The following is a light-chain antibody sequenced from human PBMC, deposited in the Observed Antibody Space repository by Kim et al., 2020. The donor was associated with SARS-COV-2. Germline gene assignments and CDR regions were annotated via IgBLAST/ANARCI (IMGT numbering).Light chain of an antibody. CDR1: SSNIGAGYD. J-gene: IGLJ1*01. CDR2: GNS. Sequence: VTLSCTGSSSNIGAGYDVHWYQQLPGTAPKLLIYGNSNRPSGVPDRFSGSKSGTSASLAITGLQAEDEADYYCQSYDSSLSGLYVFGTGTKVTVL. CDR3: QSYDSSLSGLYV. V-gene: IGLV1-40*01.